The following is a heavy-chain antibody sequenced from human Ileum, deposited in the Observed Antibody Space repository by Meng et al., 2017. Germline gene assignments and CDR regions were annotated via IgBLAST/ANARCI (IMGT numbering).Heavy chain of an antibody. CDR2: IIPIFGTA. CDR1: RGTFSSYA. J-gene: IGHJ4*02. V-gene: IGHV1-69*06. CDR3: AIPDCSSTSCYAGY. D-gene: IGHD2-2*01. Sequence: QWLLGQFGAEVKKPGSSVKVSCKASRGTFSSYAISWVRQAPGQGLEWMGGIIPIFGTANYAQKFQGRVTITADKSTSTAYMELSSLRSEDTAVYYCAIPDCSSTSCYAGYWGQGTLVTVSS.